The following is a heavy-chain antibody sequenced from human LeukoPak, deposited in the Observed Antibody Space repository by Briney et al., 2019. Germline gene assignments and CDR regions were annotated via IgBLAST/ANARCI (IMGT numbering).Heavy chain of an antibody. CDR2: FYYTGST. J-gene: IGHJ4*02. CDR3: ARTVVLTDIDS. Sequence: SETLSLTCTVSRDSISDYYWSWIRQPPGKRLEWIGYFYYTGSTGYNPSLEGRATMSLDRSRNQLSLKLSSVTAADTAVYYCARTVVLTDIDSWGQGTLVTVSS. V-gene: IGHV4-59*01. CDR1: RDSISDYY. D-gene: IGHD1-14*01.